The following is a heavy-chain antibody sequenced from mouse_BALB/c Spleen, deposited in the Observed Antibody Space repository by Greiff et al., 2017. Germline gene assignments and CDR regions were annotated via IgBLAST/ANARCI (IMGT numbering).Heavy chain of an antibody. J-gene: IGHJ3*01. CDR3: ARSSSFAY. Sequence: EVQGVESGAELVKPGASVKLSCTASGFNIKDTYMHWVKQRPEQGLEWIGRIDPANGNTKYDPKFQGKATITADTSSNTAYLQLSSLTSEDTAVYYCARSSSFAYWGQGTLVTVSA. V-gene: IGHV14-3*02. CDR1: GFNIKDTY. CDR2: IDPANGNT. D-gene: IGHD1-1*01.